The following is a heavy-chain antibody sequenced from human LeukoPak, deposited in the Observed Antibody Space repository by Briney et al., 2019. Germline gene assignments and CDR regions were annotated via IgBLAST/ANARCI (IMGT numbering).Heavy chain of an antibody. J-gene: IGHJ6*03. V-gene: IGHV4-59*01. Sequence: SEALSLTCTVSGGSISSYYWSWIRQPPGQGLEWIGYIYYSGSTNYNPSLKSRVTISVDTSKNQFSLKLSSVTAADTAVYYCARRRWGDYGMYYYYYMDVWGKGTTVTVSS. D-gene: IGHD4-17*01. CDR3: ARRRWGDYGMYYYYYMDV. CDR1: GGSISSYY. CDR2: IYYSGST.